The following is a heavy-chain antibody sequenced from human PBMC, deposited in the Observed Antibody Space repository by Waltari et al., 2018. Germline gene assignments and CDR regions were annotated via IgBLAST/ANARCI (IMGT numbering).Heavy chain of an antibody. CDR3: ASYSGNYYGDN. Sequence: QVQLQESGPGLVKPSETLSLTCTVSGGSISSHYWTWIRQPPGKGLEWIGYIYFTGNTNYNSSLKSRVTISVDTSRNQFSLNLTSVTAADTAVYYCASYSGNYYGDNWGQGTLVTVSS. CDR1: GGSISSHY. CDR2: IYFTGNT. J-gene: IGHJ4*02. V-gene: IGHV4-59*11. D-gene: IGHD1-26*01.